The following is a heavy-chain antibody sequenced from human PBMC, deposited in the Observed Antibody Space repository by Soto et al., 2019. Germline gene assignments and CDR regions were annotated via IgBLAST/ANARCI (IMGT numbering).Heavy chain of an antibody. D-gene: IGHD3-10*01. V-gene: IGHV4-30-4*01. CDR3: ASRKSSPYFDY. J-gene: IGHJ4*02. Sequence: PSETLSLTCTVSGGSISSGDYYWSWIRQPPGKGLEWIGYIYYSGSTYYNPSHKSRVTISVDTSKNQFSLKLSPVTAADTAVYYCASRKSSPYFDYWGQGTLVTVSS. CDR2: IYYSGST. CDR1: GGSISSGDYY.